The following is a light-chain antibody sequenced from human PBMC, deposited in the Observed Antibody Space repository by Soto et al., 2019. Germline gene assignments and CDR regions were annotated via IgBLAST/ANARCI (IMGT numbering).Light chain of an antibody. Sequence: QSVLTQTPSVSGAPGQRVTISCTGSSSNIGAGYVVHWYQQLPGTAPKLLIYGNSNRPSGVPDRFSGSKSGTSASLAITGLQAEDEADYYCQSYDSSLSGYVFGTGTKLTVL. CDR3: QSYDSSLSGYV. CDR2: GNS. V-gene: IGLV1-40*01. J-gene: IGLJ1*01. CDR1: SSNIGAGYV.